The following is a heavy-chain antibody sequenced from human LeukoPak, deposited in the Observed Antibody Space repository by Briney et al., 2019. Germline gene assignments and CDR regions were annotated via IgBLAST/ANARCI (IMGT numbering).Heavy chain of an antibody. V-gene: IGHV3-30*18. Sequence: GRSLRLSCAASGFTFSSYGMHWVRQAPGKGLEWVAVISYDGSNKYYADSVKGRFTISRNNSKNTLYLQMNSLRAEDTAVYYCAKDYFWGQGTMVTVSS. J-gene: IGHJ3*01. CDR1: GFTFSSYG. CDR3: AKDYF. CDR2: ISYDGSNK. D-gene: IGHD3-10*01.